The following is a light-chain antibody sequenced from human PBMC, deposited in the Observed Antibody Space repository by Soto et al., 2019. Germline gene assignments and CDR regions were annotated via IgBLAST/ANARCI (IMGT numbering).Light chain of an antibody. V-gene: IGLV2-8*01. CDR2: EVN. Sequence: QSVLTQPPSASGSPGQSVTISCTGTSSDVGGYNYVSWYQQHPGKAPKLMIYEVNKRPSGVPDRFSASKSGNTASLTVSGFQAEDGADYYCSSYAGSNILFGTGTKVTVL. CDR1: SSDVGGYNY. J-gene: IGLJ1*01. CDR3: SSYAGSNIL.